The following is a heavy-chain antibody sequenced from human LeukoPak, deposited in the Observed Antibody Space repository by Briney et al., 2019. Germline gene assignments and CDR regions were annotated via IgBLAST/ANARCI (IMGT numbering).Heavy chain of an antibody. D-gene: IGHD3-22*01. CDR2: IKQDGSEK. Sequence: GGSLRLSCAASGFTFSSYWMSWVRQAPGKGLEWVANIKQDGSEKYYVDSVKGRFTISRDNAKNLLYLQMNSLRAEDTAVYYCARRARYYDSSGYTPWGQGTLVTVSS. CDR1: GFTFSSYW. CDR3: ARRARYYDSSGYTP. V-gene: IGHV3-7*01. J-gene: IGHJ4*02.